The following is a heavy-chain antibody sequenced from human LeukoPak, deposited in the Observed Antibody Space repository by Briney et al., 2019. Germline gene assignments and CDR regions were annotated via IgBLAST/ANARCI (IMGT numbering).Heavy chain of an antibody. CDR2: IYYSGST. CDR1: GGSISSSSYY. J-gene: IGHJ4*02. Sequence: SETLSLTCTVSGGSISSSSYYWGWIRQPPGKGLEWIGSIYYSGSTYYNPSLKGRVTILVDTSKNQFFLKLRSVTAADTAVYYCARVRSYYGSVAGKSYYFDYWGQGTLVTVSS. CDR3: ARVRSYYGSVAGKSYYFDY. V-gene: IGHV4-39*07. D-gene: IGHD3-10*01.